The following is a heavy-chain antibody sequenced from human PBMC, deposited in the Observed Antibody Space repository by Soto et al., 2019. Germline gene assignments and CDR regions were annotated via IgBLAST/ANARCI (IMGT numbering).Heavy chain of an antibody. V-gene: IGHV4-4*07. CDR2: IYTSGNT. J-gene: IGHJ5*02. D-gene: IGHD4-17*01. CDR1: VGSISNYY. CDR3: ARDHNGDKRRAFQP. Sequence: PSETLSLTCTFSVGSISNYYWSCIRHPAGKGLEWIGRIYTSGNTNYNPSLKGRVTMSVDMSKNQFSLKLSSVAAADTAVYYCARDHNGDKRRAFQPWGQRTLVSVSS.